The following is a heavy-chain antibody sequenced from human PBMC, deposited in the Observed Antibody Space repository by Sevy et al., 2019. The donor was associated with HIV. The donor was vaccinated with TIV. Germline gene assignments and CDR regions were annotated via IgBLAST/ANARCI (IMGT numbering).Heavy chain of an antibody. CDR1: GGTFRNTA. J-gene: IGHJ4*02. V-gene: IGHV1-69*11. CDR2: IIVSIGSV. Sequence: ASVKVSCQASGGTFRNTAINWVRQAPGQGLEWMARIIVSIGSVNHIQKFRDRVTIIADESSNTVSMELSSLTSDDTAVYYCAAYYSRTGDDFFGRVFDSWGPGTLVTVSS. CDR3: AAYYSRTGDDFFGRVFDS. D-gene: IGHD2-21*01.